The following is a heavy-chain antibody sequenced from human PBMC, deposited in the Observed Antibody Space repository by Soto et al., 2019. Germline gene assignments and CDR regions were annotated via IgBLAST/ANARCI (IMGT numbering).Heavy chain of an antibody. CDR2: IYWDDDK. V-gene: IGHV2-5*02. J-gene: IGHJ5*02. Sequence: QITLKESGPTLVKPTQTLTLTCTFSGFSLSTSGVGVGWIRQPPGKALEWLALIYWDDDKRYSPSLKSRLTITKDTSKNQVVLTMTNMDPVDTATYYCARLFSYSSSWYGNWFDPWGQGTLVTVSS. D-gene: IGHD6-13*01. CDR3: ARLFSYSSSWYGNWFDP. CDR1: GFSLSTSGVG.